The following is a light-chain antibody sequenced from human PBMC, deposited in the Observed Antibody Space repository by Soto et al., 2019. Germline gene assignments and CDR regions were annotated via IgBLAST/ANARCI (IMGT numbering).Light chain of an antibody. V-gene: IGLV1-44*01. CDR1: SSSIGSNT. Sequence: QSVLTQPPSASGTPGQRVTISCSESSSSIGSNTVNWYQQLPGTAPKLLIYSNNQRPSGVPDRFSGSKSGTSASLAISGLQSEDEADYYCAAWDDSLNGYVFGTGTKVTVL. CDR3: AAWDDSLNGYV. J-gene: IGLJ1*01. CDR2: SNN.